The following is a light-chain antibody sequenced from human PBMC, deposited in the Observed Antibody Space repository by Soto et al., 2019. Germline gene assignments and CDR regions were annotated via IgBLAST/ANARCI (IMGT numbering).Light chain of an antibody. J-gene: IGKJ1*01. CDR3: QQYNDWPPRT. CDR2: GAS. V-gene: IGKV3-15*01. CDR1: QSVNTN. Sequence: EVLMTQSPATLSVSPGERATLSCRASQSVNTNLASYQQKPGQTPRLLIYGASTRATGIPARFSGSGSGTEFTLTISSLQSEDCAVYYCQQYNDWPPRTFGQGTKVEIK.